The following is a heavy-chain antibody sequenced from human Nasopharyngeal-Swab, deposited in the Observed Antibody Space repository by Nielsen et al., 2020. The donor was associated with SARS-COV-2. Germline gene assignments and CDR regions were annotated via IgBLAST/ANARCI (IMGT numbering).Heavy chain of an antibody. CDR3: ARENYGDYVFDY. CDR1: GFTFSNYA. V-gene: IGHV3-64*02. J-gene: IGHJ4*02. D-gene: IGHD4-17*01. CDR2: ISSNGVST. Sequence: GESLKISCAASGFTFSNYAMHWVRQAPGKGLEYVSAISSNGVSTYYADSVKGRFTISRDNSKNTLFLQMGSLRAEDMAVYYCARENYGDYVFDYWGQGSLATVSS.